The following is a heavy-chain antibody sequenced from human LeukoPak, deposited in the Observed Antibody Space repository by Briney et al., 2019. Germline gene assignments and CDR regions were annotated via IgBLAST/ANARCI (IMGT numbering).Heavy chain of an antibody. Sequence: SETLSLTCTVSGGSISSGSYYWSWIRQPAGKGLEWIGRIYTSGSTNYNPSLKSRVTMSVDTSKNQFSLKLSSVTAADTAVYYCARDEATRDFWSGYRFEYWGQGTLVAVSS. V-gene: IGHV4-61*02. CDR3: ARDEATRDFWSGYRFEY. D-gene: IGHD3-3*01. CDR1: GGSISSGSYY. CDR2: IYTSGST. J-gene: IGHJ4*02.